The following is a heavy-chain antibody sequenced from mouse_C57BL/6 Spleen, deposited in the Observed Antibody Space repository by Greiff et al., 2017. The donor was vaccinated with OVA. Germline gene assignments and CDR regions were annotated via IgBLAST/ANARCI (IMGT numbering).Heavy chain of an antibody. CDR1: GYAFRSYC. J-gene: IGHJ2*01. D-gene: IGHD1-1*01. Sequence: QVQLQQSGAELVRPGASVKISCKASGYAFRSYCMNWVKQRPGKGLEWIGQIYPGDGDTNYDAKFKGKATLTADKSSSTAYMQLSSLTSEDSAVYFCARDYGSNPFDYWGQGTTLTVSS. V-gene: IGHV1-80*01. CDR2: IYPGDGDT. CDR3: ARDYGSNPFDY.